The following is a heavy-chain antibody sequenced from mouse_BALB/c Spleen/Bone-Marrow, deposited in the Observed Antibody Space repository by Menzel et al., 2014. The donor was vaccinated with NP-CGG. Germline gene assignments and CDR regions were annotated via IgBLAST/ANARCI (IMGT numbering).Heavy chain of an antibody. J-gene: IGHJ2*01. CDR1: GFTFSSFG. CDR3: ARAAITTVVAGY. Sequence: EVQGMESGGGLVQPGGSRKLSCAASGFTFSSFGMHWVRQAPEKGLEWVAYIISGRSNIYYADTVKGRFTISRDNPKNTLFLQMTSLRSEDTAMYYCARAAITTVVAGYGGQGTPLTGSS. D-gene: IGHD1-1*01. CDR2: IISGRSNI. V-gene: IGHV5-17*02.